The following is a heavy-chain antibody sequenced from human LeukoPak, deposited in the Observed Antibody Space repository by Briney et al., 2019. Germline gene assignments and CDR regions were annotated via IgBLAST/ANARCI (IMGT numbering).Heavy chain of an antibody. CDR2: IIPIFGTA. J-gene: IGHJ5*02. V-gene: IGHV1-69*05. CDR1: GGTFSSYA. Sequence: ASVKVSCKASGGTFSSYAISWLRQAPGQGLEWMGGIIPIFGTANYAQKFQGRVTITTDESTSTAYMELSSLRSEDTAVYYCARGRTTVTMHYWFDPWGQGTLVTVSS. D-gene: IGHD4-17*01. CDR3: ARGRTTVTMHYWFDP.